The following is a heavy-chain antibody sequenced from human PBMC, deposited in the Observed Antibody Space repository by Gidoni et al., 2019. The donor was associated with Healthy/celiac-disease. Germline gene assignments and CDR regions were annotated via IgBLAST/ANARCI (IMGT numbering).Heavy chain of an antibody. V-gene: IGHV3-7*01. CDR2: IKQDGSEK. CDR3: ARGNKARLFDP. CDR1: GCTFSGSW. J-gene: IGHJ5*02. Sequence: EVQLVESGGGVVHPGGALRLSWAAYGCTFSGSWMGWVRQAPGKGLEWGANIKQDGSEKDYVDSVTGRFTISRDNAKNSLYLQMNSLRAEDTAVYYCARGNKARLFDPWGQGTLVTVSS.